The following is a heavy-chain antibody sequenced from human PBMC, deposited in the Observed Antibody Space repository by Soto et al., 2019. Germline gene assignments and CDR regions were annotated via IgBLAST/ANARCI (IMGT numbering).Heavy chain of an antibody. CDR1: GYTFANYD. J-gene: IGHJ6*02. Sequence: ASVKVSCKASGYTFANYDINWVRQATGQGLEWMGWLNPNSGSTGYAQKFQGRVTMTRNTSMTTAYMELSSLRSEDTAVYYCARARNLFGYYFYGMDVWGQGTTVSVS. CDR3: ARARNLFGYYFYGMDV. D-gene: IGHD1-1*01. CDR2: LNPNSGST. V-gene: IGHV1-8*01.